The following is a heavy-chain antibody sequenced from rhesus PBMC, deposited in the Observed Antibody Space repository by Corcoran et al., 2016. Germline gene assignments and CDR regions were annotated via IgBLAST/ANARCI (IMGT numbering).Heavy chain of an antibody. V-gene: IGHV4-127*01. CDR1: GYSISSGYG. Sequence: QVQLQESGPGLVKPSETLSLTCAVSGYSISSGYGWGWFRQPPGKGLEWIGYIGGSSGSTNYNPSLKSRVTISKDTSKNQFSLKLSSVTAADTAVYYCASDDYGSSYRNWGQGVLVTVSS. CDR2: IGGSSGST. J-gene: IGHJ4*01. D-gene: IGHD4-29*01. CDR3: ASDDYGSSYRN.